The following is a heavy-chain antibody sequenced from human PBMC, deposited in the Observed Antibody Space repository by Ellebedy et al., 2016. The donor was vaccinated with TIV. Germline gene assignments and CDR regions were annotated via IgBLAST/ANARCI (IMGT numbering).Heavy chain of an antibody. CDR1: GGSISSGDYY. Sequence: SETLSLTCTVSGGSISSGDYYWSWIRQPPGKGLEWIGYIYYSGSTYYNPSLKSRVTISVDTSKNQFSLKLSSVTATDTAVYYCARGIPYYYDSSGTPMMTFDIWGQGTMVTVSS. V-gene: IGHV4-30-4*01. D-gene: IGHD3-22*01. CDR3: ARGIPYYYDSSGTPMMTFDI. CDR2: IYYSGST. J-gene: IGHJ3*02.